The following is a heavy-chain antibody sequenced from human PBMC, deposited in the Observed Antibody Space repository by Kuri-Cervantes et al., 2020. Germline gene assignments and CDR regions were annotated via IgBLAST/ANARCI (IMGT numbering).Heavy chain of an antibody. CDR3: ASRPYSRGFR. V-gene: IGHV3-30-3*01. CDR1: GFTYSRYA. CDR2: ISYDGSNK. Sequence: SCAASGFTYSRYAMHWVLQAPARGLEWVAVISYDGSNKYYADSVKGRFTISSDNSKNTLYLQMNSLRAEDTAVYYCASRPYSRGFRWGQGTLVTVSS. D-gene: IGHD3-22*01. J-gene: IGHJ4*02.